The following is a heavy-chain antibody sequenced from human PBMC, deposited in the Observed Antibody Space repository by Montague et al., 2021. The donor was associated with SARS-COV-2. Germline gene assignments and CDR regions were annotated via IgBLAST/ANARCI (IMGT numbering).Heavy chain of an antibody. Sequence: SETLSLTCNVSGGSFTLYYWSWIRQTPGRGLEWIGLIYYSGSTIYNPSLKSRVTMSVDTSKNQFSLRLTSVTAADTAVYYCARDPSRQPLLYPIGDYYYGMDVWGQGTTVTVSS. V-gene: IGHV4-59*12. J-gene: IGHJ6*02. CDR2: IYYSGST. D-gene: IGHD2-2*02. CDR3: ARDPSRQPLLYPIGDYYYGMDV. CDR1: GGSFTLYY.